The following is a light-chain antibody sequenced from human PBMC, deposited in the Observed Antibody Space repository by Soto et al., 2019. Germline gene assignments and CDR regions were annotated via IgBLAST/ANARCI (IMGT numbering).Light chain of an antibody. CDR1: SSDVGTYNY. CDR2: EVS. CDR3: ISYARSDTYV. J-gene: IGLJ1*01. Sequence: QSALTQPPSASGSPGQSVTISCTGNSSDVGTYNYVSWHQQHPGKAPKLLIYEVSKRPSGVPDRFSGSKSGNTASLTVSGLEAEDEADYYCISYARSDTYVFGTGTKVTVL. V-gene: IGLV2-8*01.